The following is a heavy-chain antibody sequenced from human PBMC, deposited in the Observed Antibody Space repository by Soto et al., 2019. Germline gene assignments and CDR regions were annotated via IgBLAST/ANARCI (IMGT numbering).Heavy chain of an antibody. CDR1: GGTFSGYA. Sequence: SVKVACKGSGGTFSGYAISWVGQDNGQGLEWMGGIIPIFGTANYAQKFQGRVTITADESTSTAYMELSSLRSEDTAVYYCARLGVAIGSGMDVWGQGTTVTVSS. CDR2: IIPIFGTA. J-gene: IGHJ6*02. D-gene: IGHD2-2*02. CDR3: ARLGVAIGSGMDV. V-gene: IGHV1-69*13.